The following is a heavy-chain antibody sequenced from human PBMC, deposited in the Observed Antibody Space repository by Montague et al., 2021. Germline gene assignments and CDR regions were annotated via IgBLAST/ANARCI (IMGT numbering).Heavy chain of an antibody. CDR2: IYYSGSAGGTT. V-gene: IGHV4-59*13. J-gene: IGHJ4*02. D-gene: IGHD5-18*01. Sequence: SETLSLTCTVSGGSISSFYWSWIRQPPEKELELIAYIYYSGSAGGTTNYNPSLRSRVTISVDSSKNQLSLQLTSVTTADTAVYYCARGRGNSYVSFDSWGQGTLISVSS. CDR1: GGSISSFY. CDR3: ARGRGNSYVSFDS.